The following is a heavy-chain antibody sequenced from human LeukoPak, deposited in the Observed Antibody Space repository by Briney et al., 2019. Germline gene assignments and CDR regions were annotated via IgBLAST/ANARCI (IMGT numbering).Heavy chain of an antibody. V-gene: IGHV3-20*04. Sequence: GGSLRLSCAASGFTFDDYGMSWVRQAPGKGLEWVSGINWNGGSTGYADSVKGRFTISRDNAKNSLYLQMNSLRAEDTALYYCARESGYYSLSYWYFDLWGRGTLVTVSS. D-gene: IGHD3-22*01. J-gene: IGHJ2*01. CDR2: INWNGGST. CDR1: GFTFDDYG. CDR3: ARESGYYSLSYWYFDL.